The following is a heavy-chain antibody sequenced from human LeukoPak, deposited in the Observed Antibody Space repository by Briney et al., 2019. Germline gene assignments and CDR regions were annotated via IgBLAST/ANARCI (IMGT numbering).Heavy chain of an antibody. D-gene: IGHD6-19*01. CDR2: LRHDGSNI. J-gene: IGHJ3*02. CDR1: GFNFNKHG. V-gene: IGHV3-30*02. CDR3: AKDHHSSGFDI. Sequence: GGSLRLSCTASGFNFNKHGMHWVRQAPGKGLEWVAFLRHDGSNIYYADSVKGRFTISRDNSKNTVFLQMNSLRAADTAVYYCAKDHHSSGFDIWGQGTMVTVSS.